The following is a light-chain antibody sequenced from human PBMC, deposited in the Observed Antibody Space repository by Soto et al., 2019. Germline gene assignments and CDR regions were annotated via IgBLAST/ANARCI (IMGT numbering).Light chain of an antibody. CDR1: QSVSNY. Sequence: EIVLTQSPDILSLSPGERATLSCRASQSVSNYLAWYQQKPGQAPRLLIYDASNRATGIPARFSGSGSGTDFTRTISSLEPEDFAVYYCQQRANWPPLTFGGGTKVEIK. CDR3: QQRANWPPLT. V-gene: IGKV3-11*01. CDR2: DAS. J-gene: IGKJ4*01.